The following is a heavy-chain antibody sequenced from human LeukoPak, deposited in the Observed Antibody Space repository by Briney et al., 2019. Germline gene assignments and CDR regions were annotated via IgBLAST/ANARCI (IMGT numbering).Heavy chain of an antibody. CDR3: AKDPSRGYYGMDV. V-gene: IGHV3-30*02. J-gene: IGHJ6*02. Sequence: GGSLRLSCAASGFTFSSYGIHWVRQAPGKGLEWVTFIRYDGSNKDYADSVKGRFTISRDNSKNTLYLQMNSLRAEDTAVYYCAKDPSRGYYGMDVWGQGTTVTVSS. CDR1: GFTFSSYG. CDR2: IRYDGSNK.